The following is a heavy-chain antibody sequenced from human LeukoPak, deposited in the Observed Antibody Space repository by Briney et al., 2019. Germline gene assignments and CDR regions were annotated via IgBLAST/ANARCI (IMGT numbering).Heavy chain of an antibody. Sequence: ASVKVSCKASRYTFTGYYMHWVRQAPGQGLEWMGWINPNSGGTNYAQKFQGRVTMTRDTSISTAYMELSRLRSDDTAVYYCARGSSIVGATFGYWAQGTLVTVSS. V-gene: IGHV1-2*02. CDR3: ARGSSIVGATFGY. CDR1: RYTFTGYY. D-gene: IGHD1-26*01. CDR2: INPNSGGT. J-gene: IGHJ4*02.